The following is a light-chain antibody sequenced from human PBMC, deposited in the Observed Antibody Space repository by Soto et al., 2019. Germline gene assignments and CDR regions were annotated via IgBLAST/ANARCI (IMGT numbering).Light chain of an antibody. CDR1: QSISSW. V-gene: IGKV1-5*03. CDR3: QQYNSLWT. J-gene: IGKJ1*01. CDR2: KAS. Sequence: DIQMTQSPSTLSASVGDRVTITYRASQSISSWLAWYQQKPGKAPKLLIYKASSLESGAPSRFSGSGSGTEFTLTISSLQPDDFATYYCQQYNSLWTFGQGTKVEIK.